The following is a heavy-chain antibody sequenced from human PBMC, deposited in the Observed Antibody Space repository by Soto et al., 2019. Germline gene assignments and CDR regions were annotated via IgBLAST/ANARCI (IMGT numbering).Heavy chain of an antibody. J-gene: IGHJ6*02. CDR1: GGTFSSYA. Sequence: QVQLVQSGAEVKKPGSSVKVSCKASGGTFSSYAISWVRQAPGQGLEWMGGIIPIFGTANYAQKFQGRVTITADESTSTAYMELSSLRSEDTAVYYCARCDNYVQDVYYYYYYGIDVWGQGTTVTVSS. CDR3: ARCDNYVQDVYYYYYYGIDV. CDR2: IIPIFGTA. D-gene: IGHD1-1*01. V-gene: IGHV1-69*01.